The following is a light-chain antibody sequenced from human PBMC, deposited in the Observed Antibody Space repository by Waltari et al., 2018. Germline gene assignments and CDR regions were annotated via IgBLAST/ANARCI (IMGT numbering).Light chain of an antibody. CDR1: SSNIGSTY. CDR2: RNN. J-gene: IGLJ2*01. CDR3: ATWDDSLSGPV. Sequence: QSVLTQPPSASGTPGPRVTISCSGSSSNIGSTYVYWYQQLPGTAPKLLIYRNNQRPSGVPDRFSGSKSGTSASLAISGLRSDDEADYYCATWDDSLSGPVFGGGTKVTVL. V-gene: IGLV1-47*01.